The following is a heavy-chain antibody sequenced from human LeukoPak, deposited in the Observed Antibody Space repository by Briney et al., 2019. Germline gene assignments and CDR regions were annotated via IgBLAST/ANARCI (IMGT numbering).Heavy chain of an antibody. CDR1: GGSFSGYY. D-gene: IGHD3-3*01. J-gene: IGHJ5*02. Sequence: PSETLSLTCAVYGGSFSGYYWSWIRQPPGKGLEWIGEINHSGSTNYNPSLKSRVTISVDTSKNQFSLKLSSVTAADTALYYCARGPYYDFWSGYWVYWFDPWGQGTLVTVSS. CDR3: ARGPYYDFWSGYWVYWFDP. CDR2: INHSGST. V-gene: IGHV4-34*01.